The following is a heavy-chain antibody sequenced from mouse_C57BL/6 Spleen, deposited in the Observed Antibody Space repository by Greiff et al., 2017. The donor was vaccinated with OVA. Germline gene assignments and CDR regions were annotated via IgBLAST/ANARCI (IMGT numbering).Heavy chain of an antibody. V-gene: IGHV14-4*01. D-gene: IGHD1-1*01. CDR2: IDPENGDT. Sequence: VQLKESGAELVRPGASVKLSCTASGFNIKDDYMHWVKQRPEQGLEWIGWIDPENGDTEYASKFQGKATITADTSSNTAYLQLSSLTSEDTAVYYCTTRDGSSLYFDYWGQGTTLTVSS. CDR3: TTRDGSSLYFDY. CDR1: GFNIKDDY. J-gene: IGHJ2*01.